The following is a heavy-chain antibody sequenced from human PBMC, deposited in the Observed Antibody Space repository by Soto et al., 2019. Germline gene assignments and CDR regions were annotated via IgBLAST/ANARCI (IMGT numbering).Heavy chain of an antibody. D-gene: IGHD7-27*01. CDR1: GFTFSSYA. J-gene: IGHJ4*02. CDR2: ISGSGGST. V-gene: IGHV3-23*01. Sequence: GGSLRLSCAASGFTFSSYAMSWVRQAPGKGLEWVSAISGSGGSTYYADSVKGRFTISRDNSKNTLYLQMNSLRAEDTAVYYCAKPENELTGDPWYYFDYWGQGTLVTVSS. CDR3: AKPENELTGDPWYYFDY.